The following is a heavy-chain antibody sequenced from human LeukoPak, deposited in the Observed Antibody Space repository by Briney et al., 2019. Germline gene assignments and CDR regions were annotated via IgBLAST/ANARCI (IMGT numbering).Heavy chain of an antibody. D-gene: IGHD2-21*02. V-gene: IGHV3-21*01. CDR1: GFTFSSYS. Sequence: GGSLTLSCPASGFTFSSYSMNWLRPAPAKGLEWVSSISSSSSNIYYADSVKGRFTISRDNAKNSLYLQMNSLRAEDTAVYYCARTRYCGGDCYSSFDYWGQGTLVTVSS. CDR2: ISSSSSNI. CDR3: ARTRYCGGDCYSSFDY. J-gene: IGHJ4*02.